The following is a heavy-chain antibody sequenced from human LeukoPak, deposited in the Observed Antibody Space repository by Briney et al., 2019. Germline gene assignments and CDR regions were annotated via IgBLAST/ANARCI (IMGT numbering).Heavy chain of an antibody. J-gene: IGHJ6*02. CDR1: GGSISSYY. CDR3: ARSAGYYYYYGMDV. Sequence: SETLSLTCTVSGGSISSYYWSWIRQPPGKGLEWIGYIYYSGSTNYNPSLKSRVTISVDTSKNQFSLELSSVTAADTAVYYCARSAGYYYYYGMDVWGQGTTVTVSS. CDR2: IYYSGST. V-gene: IGHV4-59*01.